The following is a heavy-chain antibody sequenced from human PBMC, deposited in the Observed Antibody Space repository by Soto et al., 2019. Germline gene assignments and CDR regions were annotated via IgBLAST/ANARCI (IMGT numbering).Heavy chain of an antibody. CDR2: ISYDGSNK. Sequence: GGSLRLSCAASGFTFSSYGMHWVRQAPGKGLEWVAVISYDGSNKYYADSVKGRFTISRDNSKNTLYLQMNSVIAEDTAVYYCATDCLPDYWGQGTLVTVSS. V-gene: IGHV3-30*03. CDR1: GFTFSSYG. CDR3: ATDCLPDY. J-gene: IGHJ4*02. D-gene: IGHD2-21*02.